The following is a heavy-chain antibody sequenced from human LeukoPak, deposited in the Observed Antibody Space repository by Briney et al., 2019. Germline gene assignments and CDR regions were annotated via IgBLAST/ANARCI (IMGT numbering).Heavy chain of an antibody. D-gene: IGHD4/OR15-4a*01. CDR1: GGSFIGCY. CDR3: AREGVPANPADY. J-gene: IGHJ4*02. CDR2: INHSGST. V-gene: IGHV4-34*01. Sequence: SETLSLTRAVYGGSFIGCYGSWIRQPPGTGLEWIGEINHSGSTNYNPSLKSRVTISVDTSKNQFSLKLSSVTAADTAVYYCAREGVPANPADYWGQGTLVTVSS.